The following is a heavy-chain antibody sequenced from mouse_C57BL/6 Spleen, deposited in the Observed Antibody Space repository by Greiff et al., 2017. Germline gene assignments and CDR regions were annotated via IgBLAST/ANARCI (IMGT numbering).Heavy chain of an antibody. CDR1: GYTFTSSW. V-gene: IGHV1-69*01. CDR2: IDPSDSYT. CDR3: ARGVYYYAMDY. Sequence: QVQLQQPGAELVMPGASVKLSCKASGYTFTSSWMHWVKQRPGQGLEWIGEIDPSDSYTNYNQKFKGKSTLTVDKSSSTAYMQLSSLTSEDSAVYYCARGVYYYAMDYWGQGTSVTVSS. J-gene: IGHJ4*01.